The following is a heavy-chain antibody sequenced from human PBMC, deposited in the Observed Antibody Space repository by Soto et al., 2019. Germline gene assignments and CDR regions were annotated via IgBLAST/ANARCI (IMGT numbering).Heavy chain of an antibody. Sequence: GGSLRLSCAASGFTFSSYAMSWVRQAPGKGLEWVSAISGSGGSTYYADSVKGRFTISRDNSKNTLYLQMNSLRAEDTAVYYCARVGYTVTTGYYYYYMDVWGKGTTVTVSS. V-gene: IGHV3-23*01. CDR1: GFTFSSYA. CDR2: ISGSGGST. D-gene: IGHD4-17*01. J-gene: IGHJ6*03. CDR3: ARVGYTVTTGYYYYYMDV.